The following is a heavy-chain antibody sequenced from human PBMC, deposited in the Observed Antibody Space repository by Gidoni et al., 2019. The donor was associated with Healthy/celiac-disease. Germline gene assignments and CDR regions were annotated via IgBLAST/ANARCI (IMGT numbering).Heavy chain of an antibody. J-gene: IGHJ3*02. CDR1: GFTFSSDG. V-gene: IGHV3-30*18. D-gene: IGHD1-26*01. Sequence: QVQLVESGGGVVQPGRSLRLSWTAAGFTFSSDGMHWVRQAPGKGLEWLAVISYDGSNKYYADSVKGRFTISRDNSNNTLYLQMNSLRAEDTAVYYCAKSVGGAFDIWGQGTMVTVSS. CDR3: AKSVGGAFDI. CDR2: ISYDGSNK.